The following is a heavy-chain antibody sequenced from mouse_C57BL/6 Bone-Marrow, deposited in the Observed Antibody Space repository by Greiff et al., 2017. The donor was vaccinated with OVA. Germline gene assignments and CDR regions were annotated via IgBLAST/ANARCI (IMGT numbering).Heavy chain of an antibody. D-gene: IGHD1-1*01. CDR1: GYTFTSYW. J-gene: IGHJ3*01. V-gene: IGHV1-52*01. CDR2: IDPSDSET. CDR3: ARTTVVATRGFAY. Sequence: QVQLQQPGAELVRPGSSVKLSCKASGYTFTSYWMHWVKQRPIQGLEWLGNIDPSDSETHYNQKFKDKATLTVDKSSCTAYMQLSSLTSEDSAFYDCARTTVVATRGFAYWGQGTLVTVSA.